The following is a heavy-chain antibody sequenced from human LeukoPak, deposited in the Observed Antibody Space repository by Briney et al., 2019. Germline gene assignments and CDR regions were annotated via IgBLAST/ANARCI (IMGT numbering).Heavy chain of an antibody. Sequence: SETLSLTCTVSGGSISSYYLSWIRQPPGKGLEWIGYIYYSGSTNYNPSLESRVTISVDTSKNQFSLKLSSVTAADTAVYYCARGKVLTGYYKGYFDYWGQGTLVTVSS. CDR1: GGSISSYY. D-gene: IGHD3-9*01. CDR2: IYYSGST. J-gene: IGHJ4*02. V-gene: IGHV4-59*12. CDR3: ARGKVLTGYYKGYFDY.